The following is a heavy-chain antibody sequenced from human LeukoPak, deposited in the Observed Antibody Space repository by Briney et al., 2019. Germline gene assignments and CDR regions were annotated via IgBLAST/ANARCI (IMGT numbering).Heavy chain of an antibody. CDR2: IWYDGSNK. CDR3: ARGDTYYYDSSGYYYGLIDY. V-gene: IGHV3-33*01. CDR1: GFTFSSYG. J-gene: IGHJ4*02. Sequence: GRSLRLSCAASGFTFSSYGIHWVRQAPGKGLEWVAVIWYDGSNKYNADSVKGRFTISRDNSKNTLYLQMNSLRAEDTAVYYCARGDTYYYDSSGYYYGLIDYWGQGTLVTVSS. D-gene: IGHD3-22*01.